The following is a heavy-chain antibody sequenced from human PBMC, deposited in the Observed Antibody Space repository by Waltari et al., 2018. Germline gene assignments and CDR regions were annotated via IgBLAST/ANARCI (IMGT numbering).Heavy chain of an antibody. V-gene: IGHV3-7*01. CDR3: ARENYNGAAGDY. CDR2: IRYDGGVK. Sequence: EVQLVESGGGLVQPGGSLRLSCATSVLGFSDSWMRWVRQAPGKGLEWLANIRYDGGVKDIVDSVKGRFTVSRDNAENSLFLHMNSLRVEDTAVYYCARENYNGAAGDYWGQGTLVTVSS. D-gene: IGHD6-13*01. CDR1: VLGFSDSW. J-gene: IGHJ4*02.